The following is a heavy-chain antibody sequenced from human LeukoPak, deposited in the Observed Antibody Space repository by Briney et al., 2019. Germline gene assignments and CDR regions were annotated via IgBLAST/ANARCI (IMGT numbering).Heavy chain of an antibody. J-gene: IGHJ3*02. V-gene: IGHV4-30-4*01. CDR3: ARWYYDSSGYYYGDAFDI. D-gene: IGHD3-22*01. CDR2: IYYSGTT. CDR1: GGSISSGDYY. Sequence: SETLSLTCTVSGGSISSGDYYWSWIRQPPGKGLEWIGYIYYSGTTYYNPSLKSRVTISVDTSENHFSLKLSSVTAADTAVYYCARWYYDSSGYYYGDAFDIWGQGTMVTVSS.